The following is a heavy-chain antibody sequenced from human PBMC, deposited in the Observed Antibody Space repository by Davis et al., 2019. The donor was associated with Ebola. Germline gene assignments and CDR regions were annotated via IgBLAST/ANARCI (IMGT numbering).Heavy chain of an antibody. Sequence: AASVKVSCKASGYSFIRYGISWVRQAPGQGLEWMGWISAYNGNTNYAQKLQGRVTMTTDTSTSTAYMELRSLRSDDTAVHYCARDLGMVKSYYFDYWGQGTLVTVSS. D-gene: IGHD5-18*01. CDR3: ARDLGMVKSYYFDY. CDR1: GYSFIRYG. V-gene: IGHV1-18*04. J-gene: IGHJ4*02. CDR2: ISAYNGNT.